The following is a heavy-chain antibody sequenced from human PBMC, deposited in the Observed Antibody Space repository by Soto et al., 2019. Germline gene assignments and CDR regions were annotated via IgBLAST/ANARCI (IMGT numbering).Heavy chain of an antibody. V-gene: IGHV4-61*03. D-gene: IGHD6-25*01. J-gene: IGHJ4*02. CDR2: ITDVGST. CDR1: GGSVCSGSYF. CDR3: ARQRVLPAQYFFDY. Sequence: SETLSLTWAVAGGSVCSGSYFWTWIRQSPGKGLEWVGYITDVGSTNYNPSLKSRVTISADTTKNHFSLNLRSVTAADTAVYYCARQRVLPAQYFFDYWGQGTPVTV.